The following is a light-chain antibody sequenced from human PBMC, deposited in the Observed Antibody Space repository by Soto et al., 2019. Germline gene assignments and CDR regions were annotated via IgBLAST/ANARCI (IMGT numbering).Light chain of an antibody. CDR2: TNN. Sequence: QSVLTQPPSASGPPGQRVTISCSGSSSNIGSNTVNWYQQLPGTAPKLLIHTNNQRPSGVPDRFSGSKSGTSASLAISGLQSEDEADYYCAAWDESLSGGVVFGGGTKLTVL. V-gene: IGLV1-44*01. CDR1: SSNIGSNT. CDR3: AAWDESLSGGVV. J-gene: IGLJ2*01.